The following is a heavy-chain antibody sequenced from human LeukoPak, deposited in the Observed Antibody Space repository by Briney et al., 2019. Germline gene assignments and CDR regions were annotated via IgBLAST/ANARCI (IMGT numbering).Heavy chain of an antibody. J-gene: IGHJ6*03. Sequence: PSETLSLTCTVSGGSISSGSYYWSWIRQPAGKGLEWIGRIYTSGSTNYNPSLKSRVTISVDTYKNQFSLKLSSVTAADTAVYYCASEVIAVAAALGFDYYYYMDVWGEGTTVTVSS. V-gene: IGHV4-61*02. D-gene: IGHD6-19*01. CDR1: GGSISSGSYY. CDR3: ASEVIAVAAALGFDYYYYMDV. CDR2: IYTSGST.